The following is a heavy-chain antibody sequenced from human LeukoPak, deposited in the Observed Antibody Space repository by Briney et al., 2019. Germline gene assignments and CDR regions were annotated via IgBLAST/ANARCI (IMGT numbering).Heavy chain of an antibody. J-gene: IGHJ4*02. CDR2: SNPSGGST. CDR3: ARYGHSPFFDY. Sequence: WASVKVSCKASGYTFTSHYMHWVRQAPGQGLEWMGISNPSGGSTTNAQKFQSRVIMTRDMSTSTVYMELSSLRSEDTAVYFCARYGHSPFFDYWGQGTLVIVSS. CDR1: GYTFTSHY. D-gene: IGHD4-17*01. V-gene: IGHV1-46*01.